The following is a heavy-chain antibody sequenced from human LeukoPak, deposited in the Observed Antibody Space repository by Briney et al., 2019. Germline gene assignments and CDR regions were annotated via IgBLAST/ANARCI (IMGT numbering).Heavy chain of an antibody. J-gene: IGHJ3*02. CDR3: ARGLAFDI. CDR2: ISAYNGNT. CDR1: GISFSSSA. Sequence: ASVKVTCKASGISFSSSAISWVRQAPGQGLEWMGWISAYNGNTNYAQKLQGRVTMTRNTSISTAYMELSSLRSEDTAVYYCARGLAFDIWGQGTMVTVSS. V-gene: IGHV1-8*02.